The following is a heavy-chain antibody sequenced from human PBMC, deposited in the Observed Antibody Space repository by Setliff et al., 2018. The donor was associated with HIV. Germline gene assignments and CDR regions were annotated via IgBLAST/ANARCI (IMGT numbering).Heavy chain of an antibody. CDR1: GGSISSGSYY. J-gene: IGHJ5*02. V-gene: IGHV4-61*09. CDR3: ATVRVDHNWFDP. CDR2: INHRGST. Sequence: SETLSLTCTVSGGSISSGSYYWSWIRQPAGKGLEWIGEINHRGSTINNPSLKSRVTILVDTSKNGFSLKLASVTAADTAVYYCATVRVDHNWFDPWGQGTLVTVSS.